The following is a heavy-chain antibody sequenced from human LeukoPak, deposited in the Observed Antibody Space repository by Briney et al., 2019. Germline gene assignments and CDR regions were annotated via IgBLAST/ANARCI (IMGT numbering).Heavy chain of an antibody. CDR1: GFTFSSYD. V-gene: IGHV3-13*01. J-gene: IGHJ4*02. D-gene: IGHD3-16*02. CDR2: IGTAGDT. Sequence: GGSLRLSCAASGFTFSSYDMHWVRQATGKGLEWVSAIGTAGDTYYPGSVKGRFTISRENAKNSLYLQMNSLRAGDTAVYYCARDGHYDYVWGSYRYWGIDYWGQGTLVTVSS. CDR3: ARDGHYDYVWGSYRYWGIDY.